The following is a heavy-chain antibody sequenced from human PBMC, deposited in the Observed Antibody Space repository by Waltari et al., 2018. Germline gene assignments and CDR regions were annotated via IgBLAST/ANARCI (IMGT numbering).Heavy chain of an antibody. V-gene: IGHV3-66*01. D-gene: IGHD3-16*01. J-gene: IGHJ4*02. Sequence: EVRLVESGGGLVQPGGSLRLPCAVSGFTVSNDYMTWVRQAPGKGLEWVSLIFSGGTTEYADSVKGRFTISRDSVENTLYLQMNSLRVEDTAVYYCARDPMTTFGSWGQGTLVSVSS. CDR3: ARDPMTTFGS. CDR2: IFSGGTT. CDR1: GFTVSNDY.